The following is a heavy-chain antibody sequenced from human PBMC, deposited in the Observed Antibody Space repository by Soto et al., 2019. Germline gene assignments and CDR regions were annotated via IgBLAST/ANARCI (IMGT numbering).Heavy chain of an antibody. CDR1: GFTFRSYS. CDR2: ISSSSTNI. D-gene: IGHD3-10*02. CDR3: ARYGREERRWIPIAKHWFPNRFDQ. J-gene: IGHJ5*02. V-gene: IGHV3-21*01. Sequence: EVQLVESGGGLVKPGGSLRLSCAASGFTFRSYSMNWVRQAPGKGLEWVSSISSSSTNIYYADSVKGRFTISRDNAKNSLYMQMNSVRDAVTAVDSCARYGREERRWIPIAKHWFPNRFDQWGEGTVVTVSS.